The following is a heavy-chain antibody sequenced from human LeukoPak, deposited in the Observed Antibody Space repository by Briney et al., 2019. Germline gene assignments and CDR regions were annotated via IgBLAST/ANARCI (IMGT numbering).Heavy chain of an antibody. V-gene: IGHV4-39*07. Sequence: PSETLSLTCTVSGGSISTSNYYWGWIRQPPGKGLEWIGNIFYSGSTYYGPSLKSRLTISLDTSRNQFSLKLNSVTAADTAVYYCARVWYSSSWYEGYYFDYWGQGTLVTVSS. CDR2: IFYSGST. CDR3: ARVWYSSSWYEGYYFDY. D-gene: IGHD6-13*01. J-gene: IGHJ4*02. CDR1: GGSISTSNYY.